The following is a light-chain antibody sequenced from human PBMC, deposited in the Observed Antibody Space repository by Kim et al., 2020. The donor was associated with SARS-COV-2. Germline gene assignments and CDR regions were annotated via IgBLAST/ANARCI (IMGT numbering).Light chain of an antibody. Sequence: WSQGESATLSCRASQSVSSNYLAWYHQRPGQAPRLLIYLASTRATGAPDRFSGSGSGTDFTLTIRRLEPEDSGVFYCQQYDTSPYTFGQGTKLEI. CDR2: LAS. V-gene: IGKV3-20*01. CDR3: QQYDTSPYT. CDR1: QSVSSNY. J-gene: IGKJ2*01.